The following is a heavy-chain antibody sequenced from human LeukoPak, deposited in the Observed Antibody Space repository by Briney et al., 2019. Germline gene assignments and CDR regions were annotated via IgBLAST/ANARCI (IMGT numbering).Heavy chain of an antibody. CDR2: INHSGST. D-gene: IGHD3-22*01. V-gene: IGHV4-34*01. CDR3: ARGGRYYDSSGYLKSGLDY. J-gene: IGHJ4*02. Sequence: PSETLSLTCAVYGGSFSGYYWSWIRQPPGKGLEWIGEINHSGSTNYNPSLKSRVTISVDTSKNRFSLKLSSVTAADTAVYYCARGGRYYDSSGYLKSGLDYWGQGTLVTVSS. CDR1: GGSFSGYY.